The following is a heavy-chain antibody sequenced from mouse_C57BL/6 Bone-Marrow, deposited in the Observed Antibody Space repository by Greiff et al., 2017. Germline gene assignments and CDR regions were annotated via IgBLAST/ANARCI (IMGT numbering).Heavy chain of an antibody. CDR1: GYTFTEYT. CDR3: ARHEEGGGYYVYARDY. J-gene: IGHJ4*01. Sequence: QVQLQQSGAELVKPGASVKLSCKASGYTFTEYTIHWVKQRSGQGLEWIGWFYPGSGSIKYNEKFKDKATLTADKSSSTVYMELSRLSSEDSAVYFCARHEEGGGYYVYARDYWGQGTSVTVSS. CDR2: FYPGSGSI. V-gene: IGHV1-62-2*01. D-gene: IGHD2-3*01.